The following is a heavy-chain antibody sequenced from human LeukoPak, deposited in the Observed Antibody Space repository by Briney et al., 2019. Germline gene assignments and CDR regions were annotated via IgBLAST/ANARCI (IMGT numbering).Heavy chain of an antibody. CDR3: ARRPLVAGYDY. Sequence: GGSLRLSCAASGFTFSSYAMSWVRQAPGKGLEWVSAISGSGGSTYYADSVKGRFTISRDNAKNSLYLQMNSLRAEDTAVYYCARRPLVAGYDYWGQGTLVTVSS. V-gene: IGHV3-23*01. CDR2: ISGSGGST. D-gene: IGHD6-19*01. CDR1: GFTFSSYA. J-gene: IGHJ4*02.